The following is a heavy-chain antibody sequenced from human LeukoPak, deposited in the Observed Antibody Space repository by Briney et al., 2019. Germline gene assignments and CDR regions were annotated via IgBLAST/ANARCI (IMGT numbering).Heavy chain of an antibody. J-gene: IGHJ3*02. V-gene: IGHV1-69*05. Sequence: GASVKVSCKASGGTFRNSIITWVRQAPGHGLEWMGGITPIFGTTNYAQNFQGRVTMTRDTSASTVYMQLSSLRSEDTAMYYCARIRDGYNDAYDIWGQGTVVTVPS. CDR3: ARIRDGYNDAYDI. D-gene: IGHD5-24*01. CDR1: GGTFRNSI. CDR2: ITPIFGTT.